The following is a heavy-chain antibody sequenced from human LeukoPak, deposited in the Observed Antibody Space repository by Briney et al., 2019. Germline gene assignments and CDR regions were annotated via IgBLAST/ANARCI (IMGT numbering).Heavy chain of an antibody. V-gene: IGHV3-21*01. Sequence: PGGSLRLPCAASGFTFSSYSMNWVRQAPGKGLEWVSSISSSSSHIYYADSVKGRFTISRDNAKNSLYLQMNSLRAEDTAVYYCARVPDYGGSSPYYYYYMDVWGKGTTVTVSS. J-gene: IGHJ6*03. CDR2: ISSSSSHI. CDR1: GFTFSSYS. CDR3: ARVPDYGGSSPYYYYYMDV. D-gene: IGHD4-23*01.